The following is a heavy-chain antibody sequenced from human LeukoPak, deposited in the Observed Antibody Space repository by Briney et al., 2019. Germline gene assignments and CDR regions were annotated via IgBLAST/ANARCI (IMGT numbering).Heavy chain of an antibody. V-gene: IGHV3-30*04. CDR1: GFTFSSYA. Sequence: GGSLRLSCAASGFTFSSYAMHWVRQAPGKGLEWVAVISYDGSNKYYADSVKGRFTISRDTSKNTLYLQMNSLRGEDTAVYHCAKDVHTYGYMGTADYYGMDVWGQGTTVTVSS. CDR3: AKDVHTYGYMGTADYYGMDV. CDR2: ISYDGSNK. D-gene: IGHD5-18*01. J-gene: IGHJ6*02.